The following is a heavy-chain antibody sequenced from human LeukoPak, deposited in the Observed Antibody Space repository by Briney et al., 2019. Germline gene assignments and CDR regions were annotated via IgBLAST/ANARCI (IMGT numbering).Heavy chain of an antibody. J-gene: IGHJ6*02. D-gene: IGHD3-9*01. Sequence: GGSLRLSCAASGFTFSSYWKHWVRQAPGKGLVWVSRINSDGSSTSYADSVKGRFTISRDNAKNTLYLQMNSLRAEDTAVYYCARDGVRYFDWLAPYYYYYGMDVWGQGTTVTVSS. V-gene: IGHV3-74*01. CDR1: GFTFSSYW. CDR3: ARDGVRYFDWLAPYYYYYGMDV. CDR2: INSDGSST.